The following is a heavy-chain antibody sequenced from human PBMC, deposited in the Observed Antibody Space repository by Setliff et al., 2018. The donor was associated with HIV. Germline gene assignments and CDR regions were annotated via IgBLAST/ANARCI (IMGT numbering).Heavy chain of an antibody. V-gene: IGHV3-9*01. CDR1: GFTFDDYG. D-gene: IGHD5-12*01. CDR2: IGWNSGSI. J-gene: IGHJ4*02. Sequence: PGGSLRLSCAASGFTFDDYGMSWVRQAPGKGLEWVSGIGWNSGSIGYADSVKGRFTISRDNAKNSLYLQMNSLRAEDTALYYCTKDSGDGYNYVAYYFDYWGQGTLVTVSS. CDR3: TKDSGDGYNYVAYYFDY.